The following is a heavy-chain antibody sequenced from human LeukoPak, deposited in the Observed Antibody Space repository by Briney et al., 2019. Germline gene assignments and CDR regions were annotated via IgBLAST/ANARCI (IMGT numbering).Heavy chain of an antibody. D-gene: IGHD4/OR15-4a*01. CDR2: LYNSGGT. V-gene: IGHV4-4*07. Sequence: SETLSLTCTVSGGSISNYYWSWIRQPAGKGLEWIGRLYNSGGTNYNPSLKSRVTMAVGTSKNQFSLKLRSVTAADTAVYYCAGVANYRSGERLDYWGQGTLVTVSS. CDR1: GGSISNYY. J-gene: IGHJ4*02. CDR3: AGVANYRSGERLDY.